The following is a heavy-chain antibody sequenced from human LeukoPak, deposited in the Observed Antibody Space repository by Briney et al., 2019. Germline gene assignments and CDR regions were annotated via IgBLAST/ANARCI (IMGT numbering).Heavy chain of an antibody. J-gene: IGHJ4*02. Sequence: GGSLRLSCSASGFTFSKSPMHWVRQVPGKGLEWVGRIKSQSDGGTTDYAAPVKGRFTISRDDSKNTLYLQMNSLQTEDTAVYYCTTFRSIGYYFDYWGQGTLVTVSS. V-gene: IGHV3-15*01. CDR1: GFTFSKSP. CDR3: TTFRSIGYYFDY. D-gene: IGHD1-26*01. CDR2: IKSQSDGGTT.